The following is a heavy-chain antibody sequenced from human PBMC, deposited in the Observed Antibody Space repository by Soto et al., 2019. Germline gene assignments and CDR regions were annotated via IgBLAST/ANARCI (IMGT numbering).Heavy chain of an antibody. D-gene: IGHD1-26*01. CDR3: AKVRGSSGSYYFDF. Sequence: PSETLSLTCTVSGASISSFYWGWIRQSPGKGLEWMAYISNAGNRNFNPSLQGRVTISMDTSKNQFSLRLNSVTAADTAVYYCAKVRGSSGSYYFDFWGLGTLVT. CDR2: ISNAGNR. J-gene: IGHJ4*02. V-gene: IGHV4-59*01. CDR1: GASISSFY.